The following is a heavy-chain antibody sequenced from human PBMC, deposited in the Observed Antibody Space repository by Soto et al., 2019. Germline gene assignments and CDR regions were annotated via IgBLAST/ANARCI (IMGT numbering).Heavy chain of an antibody. CDR2: TYYRSKWYN. J-gene: IGHJ3*02. Sequence: SQTLSLTCAISGDSVSSNSAAWNWIRQSPSRGLEWLGRTYYRSKWYNDYAVSVKSRITINPDTSKNQFSLQLNSVTPEDTAVYYCARISSYNWNYVGAFDIWGQGTMVTVSS. CDR3: ARISSYNWNYVGAFDI. CDR1: GDSVSSNSAA. D-gene: IGHD1-7*01. V-gene: IGHV6-1*01.